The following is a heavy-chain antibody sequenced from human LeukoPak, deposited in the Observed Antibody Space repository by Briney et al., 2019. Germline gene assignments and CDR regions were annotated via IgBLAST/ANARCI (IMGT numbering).Heavy chain of an antibody. V-gene: IGHV1-2*02. CDR3: ARDSYGSGSYYDY. CDR1: GYTFTGYY. J-gene: IGHJ4*02. D-gene: IGHD3-10*01. CDR2: INPNSGGT. Sequence: GASVKVSCKASGYTFTGYYMHWVRQAPGQGLEWMGWINPNSGGTNYAQKFQGRVTMTRDTSTSTAYMELRSLRSDDTAVYYCARDSYGSGSYYDYWGQGTLVTVSS.